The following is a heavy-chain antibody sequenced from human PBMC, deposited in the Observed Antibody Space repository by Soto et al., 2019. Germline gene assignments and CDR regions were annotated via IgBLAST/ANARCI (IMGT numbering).Heavy chain of an antibody. Sequence: SETLSLTCAVYGGSFSGYYWNWIRQPPGKGLEWIGEINHSGSTNYNPSLKSRVTISVDTSKNQFSLKLNSVNAADTAVYYCARGRGQWLVDAFDIWGQGTMVT. J-gene: IGHJ3*02. D-gene: IGHD6-19*01. V-gene: IGHV4-34*01. CDR3: ARGRGQWLVDAFDI. CDR1: GGSFSGYY. CDR2: INHSGST.